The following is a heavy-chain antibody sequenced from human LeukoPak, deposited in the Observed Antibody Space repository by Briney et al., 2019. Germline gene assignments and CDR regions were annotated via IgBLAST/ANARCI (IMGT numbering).Heavy chain of an antibody. Sequence: GASVKVSCKASGGTFSSYAISWVRQAPGQGLEWMGRIIPILGIANYAQKFQGRVTITADKSTSTAYMELSSLRSEDTAVYYCARDQLVVGTTAGRLYYYGMDVWGQGTTVTVSS. D-gene: IGHD1-1*01. V-gene: IGHV1-69*04. CDR1: GGTFSSYA. CDR2: IIPILGIA. CDR3: ARDQLVVGTTAGRLYYYGMDV. J-gene: IGHJ6*02.